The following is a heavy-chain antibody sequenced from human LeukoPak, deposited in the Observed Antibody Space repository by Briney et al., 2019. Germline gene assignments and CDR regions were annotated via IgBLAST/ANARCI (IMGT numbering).Heavy chain of an antibody. CDR1: GGSISSGSYY. J-gene: IGHJ6*03. Sequence: SETLSLTCTVSGGSISSGSYYWSWIRQPAGKGLEWIGRIYTSGSTNYNPSLKSRVTVSVDTSKNQFSLKLSSVTAADTAVYYCARHSEISGSYHDYYYYYMDVWGKGTTVTISS. CDR3: ARHSEISGSYHDYYYYYMDV. CDR2: IYTSGST. V-gene: IGHV4-61*02. D-gene: IGHD1-26*01.